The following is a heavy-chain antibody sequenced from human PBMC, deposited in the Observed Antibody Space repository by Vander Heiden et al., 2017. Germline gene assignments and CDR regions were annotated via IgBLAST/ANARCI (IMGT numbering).Heavy chain of an antibody. J-gene: IGHJ6*02. CDR2: IWYDGSNK. CDR1: GFTFSSYG. V-gene: IGHV3-33*01. CDR3: ARDRDSGMDV. D-gene: IGHD2-15*01. Sequence: QVQLVESGGGVVQPGRSLRLSCAASGFTFSSYGMTWVRQAPGKGLEWVAVIWYDGSNKYYADSVKGRFTISRDNSKNTLYLQMNSLRAEDTAVYYCARDRDSGMDVWGQGTTVTVSS.